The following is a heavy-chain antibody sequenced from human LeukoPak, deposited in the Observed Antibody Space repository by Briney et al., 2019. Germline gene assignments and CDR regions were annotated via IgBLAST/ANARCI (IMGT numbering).Heavy chain of an antibody. D-gene: IGHD6-25*01. J-gene: IGHJ4*02. CDR1: GGSISSYY. V-gene: IGHV4-59*13. CDR3: VRSGGRGGGV. Sequence: SETLSLTCTVSGGSISSYYWSWNRQPPGKGLEWIGYMYYSGSTNYNPSLKSRVTISLDTSKNQFFLKLNSVTAADTAVYYCVRSGGRGGGVWGQGTLVTVSS. CDR2: MYYSGST.